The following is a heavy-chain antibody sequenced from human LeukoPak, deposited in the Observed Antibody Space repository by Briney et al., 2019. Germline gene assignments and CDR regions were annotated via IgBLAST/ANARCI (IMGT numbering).Heavy chain of an antibody. CDR1: GGSIRSYY. CDR3: AISAVAGTGFDY. V-gene: IGHV4-59*08. D-gene: IGHD6-19*01. CDR2: IYYSGST. Sequence: PSETLSLTCTVSGGSIRSYYWSWIRQPPGKGLEWIGYIYYSGSTIYNPSLKSRVTMSVDTSKNQFSLKLSSVTAADTAVYYCAISAVAGTGFDYWGQGTLVTVSS. J-gene: IGHJ4*02.